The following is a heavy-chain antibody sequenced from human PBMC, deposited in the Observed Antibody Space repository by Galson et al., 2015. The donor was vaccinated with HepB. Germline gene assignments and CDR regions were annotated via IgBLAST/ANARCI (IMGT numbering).Heavy chain of an antibody. Sequence: SLRLSCAASGFTFSNYSMSWVRQAPGKGLEWVANIKQDGSMIYYVDSVKGRFTLSRDNAKNSLYLQMNSLRAEDTAVYYCARPRGYCSVGSCFPPDHWGQGTQVIVSS. D-gene: IGHD2-15*01. CDR1: GFTFSNYS. V-gene: IGHV3-7*01. CDR2: IKQDGSMI. J-gene: IGHJ4*02. CDR3: ARPRGYCSVGSCFPPDH.